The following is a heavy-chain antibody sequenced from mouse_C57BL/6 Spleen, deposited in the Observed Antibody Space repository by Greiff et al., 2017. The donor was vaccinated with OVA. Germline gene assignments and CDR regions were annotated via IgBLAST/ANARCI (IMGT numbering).Heavy chain of an antibody. Sequence: EVQRVESGGGLVQPGGSLSLSCAASGFTFTDYYMSWVRQPPGKALEWLGFIRNKANGYSTEYSASVKVRFTISRDNSQSILYLQMNALRAEDRATYYCASPTTVVATRYCDVWGTGTTVTVSS. CDR1: GFTFTDYY. V-gene: IGHV7-3*01. CDR3: ASPTTVVATRYCDV. D-gene: IGHD1-1*01. CDR2: IRNKANGYST. J-gene: IGHJ1*03.